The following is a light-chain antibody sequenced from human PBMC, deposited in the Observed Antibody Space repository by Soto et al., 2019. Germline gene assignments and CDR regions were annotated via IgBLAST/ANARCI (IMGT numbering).Light chain of an antibody. V-gene: IGLV2-14*01. CDR2: DVS. CDR3: SSYTSSSTVV. J-gene: IGLJ2*01. Sequence: QSALTQPASVSGSPGQSITISCTGTSSDVGGYNYVSWYQQHPGKAPKLMIYDVSNRPSGVSNRFSGSKSGNTASLTISGVQAEDEADYSCSSYTSSSTVVFGGGTKRTVL. CDR1: SSDVGGYNY.